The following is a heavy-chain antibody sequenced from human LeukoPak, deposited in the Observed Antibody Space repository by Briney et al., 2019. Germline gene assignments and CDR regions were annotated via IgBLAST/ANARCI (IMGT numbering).Heavy chain of an antibody. J-gene: IGHJ3*02. Sequence: SETLSLTCSVSGGSVSSYYWSWIRQPPGNGLEWVGNIYYSGNTNFNPSLVSRVIISVDTSKNQFSLRLSSVTAADTAVYYCARHGGITMVRGVLSAFDIWGQGTMVTVSS. V-gene: IGHV4-59*08. CDR1: GGSVSSYY. CDR2: IYYSGNT. D-gene: IGHD3-10*01. CDR3: ARHGGITMVRGVLSAFDI.